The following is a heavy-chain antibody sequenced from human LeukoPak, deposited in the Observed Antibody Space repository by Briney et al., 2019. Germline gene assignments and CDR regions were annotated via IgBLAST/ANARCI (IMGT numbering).Heavy chain of an antibody. CDR2: IFHSGST. CDR1: GYSISSGYY. V-gene: IGHV4-38-2*02. CDR3: ARHPGY. D-gene: IGHD3-10*01. J-gene: IGHJ4*02. Sequence: PSETLSLTCTVSGYSISSGYYWGWIRQPPGKGLEWIGSIFHSGSTSYNPSLKGRVTISIDTSKNQFSLKLSSVTAADTAMYYCARHPGYWGQGTLVTVSS.